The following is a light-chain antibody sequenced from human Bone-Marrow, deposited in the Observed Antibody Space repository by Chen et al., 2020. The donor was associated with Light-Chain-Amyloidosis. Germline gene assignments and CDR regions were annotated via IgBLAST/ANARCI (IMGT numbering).Light chain of an antibody. CDR2: SNN. Sequence: QSVLTQPPSPSGTPGQSVTISSSGSNSNDASYTVNWYQHLPGTAPKLLIYSNNQRPSGVPDRFSGSKSGTSASLAISGLQSEDEADYYCAAWDDSLRWVFGGGTKLTVL. CDR1: NSNDASYT. V-gene: IGLV1-44*01. CDR3: AAWDDSLRWV. J-gene: IGLJ3*02.